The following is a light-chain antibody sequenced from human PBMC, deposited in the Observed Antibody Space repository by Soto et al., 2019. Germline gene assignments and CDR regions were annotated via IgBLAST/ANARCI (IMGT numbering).Light chain of an antibody. V-gene: IGKV3-15*01. CDR3: QQYNTWPLIT. CDR2: GAS. Sequence: VMTQAPSTLSVSPGERATLSCRASQTINNNVAWYQLKDGQVPRLLIYGASTRATGIPDRFSGSGSGTDFTLTISSLQSEDFAVYYCQQYNTWPLITFGPGTRLEIK. J-gene: IGKJ5*01. CDR1: QTINNN.